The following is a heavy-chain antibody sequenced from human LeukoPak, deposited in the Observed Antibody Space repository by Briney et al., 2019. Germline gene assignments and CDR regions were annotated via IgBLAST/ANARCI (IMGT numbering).Heavy chain of an antibody. V-gene: IGHV1-24*01. J-gene: IGHJ5*02. D-gene: IGHD6-13*01. CDR3: ARKTIAGGYNWFDP. CDR2: FDPEDGET. Sequence: ASVKVSCKVSGYTLTELSMHWVRQAPGKGLGWMGGFDPEDGETIYAQKFQGRVTMTEDTSTDTAYMELSSLRSEDTAVYYCARKTIAGGYNWFDPWGQGTLVTVSS. CDR1: GYTLTELS.